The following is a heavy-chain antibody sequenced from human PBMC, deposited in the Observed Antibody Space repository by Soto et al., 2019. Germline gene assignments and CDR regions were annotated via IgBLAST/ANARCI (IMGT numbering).Heavy chain of an antibody. CDR2: TSAYNGNT. CDR1: GYTFTSYG. V-gene: IGHV1-18*01. Sequence: ASVKVSCEASGYTFTSYGISWVRQAPGQGLEWMGWTSAYNGNTNYAQKLQGRVTMTTDTSTSTAYMELRSLRSDDTAVYYCASGQWELLHYYYGMEVWGQGTTVTVSS. J-gene: IGHJ6*02. CDR3: ASGQWELLHYYYGMEV. D-gene: IGHD1-26*01.